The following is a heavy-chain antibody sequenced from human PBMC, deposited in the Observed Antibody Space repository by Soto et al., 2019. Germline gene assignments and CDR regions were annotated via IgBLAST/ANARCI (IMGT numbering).Heavy chain of an antibody. CDR2: IYYSGST. D-gene: IGHD4-17*01. J-gene: IGHJ5*02. CDR3: ARDDGAQTLGWFDP. V-gene: IGHV4-31*03. CDR1: GGSISSGGYY. Sequence: QVQLQESGPGLVKPSQTLSLTCTVSGGSISSGGYYWSWIRQHPGKGLEWIGYIYYSGSTYYNPSLKSRVTISVDTSKNQFSLKLSSVTAADTAVYYCARDDGAQTLGWFDPWGQGTLVTVSS.